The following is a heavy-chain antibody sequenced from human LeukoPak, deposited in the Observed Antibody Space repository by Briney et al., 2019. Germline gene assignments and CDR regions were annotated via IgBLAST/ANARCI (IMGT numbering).Heavy chain of an antibody. CDR3: ALLWFGEYFQH. V-gene: IGHV4-28*06. CDR2: IYYSGST. CDR1: GYSVSSSNW. J-gene: IGHJ1*01. D-gene: IGHD3-10*01. Sequence: SDTLSLTCAVSGYSVSSSNWWGWIRQPPGKGLEWIGYIYYSGSTNYNPSLKSRVTMSVDTSKNQFSLKLSSVTALDTAVYYCALLWFGEYFQHWGQGTLVTVSS.